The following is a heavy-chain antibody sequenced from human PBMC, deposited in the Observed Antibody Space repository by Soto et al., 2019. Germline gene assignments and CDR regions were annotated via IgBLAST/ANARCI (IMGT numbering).Heavy chain of an antibody. J-gene: IGHJ6*02. V-gene: IGHV5-51*01. Sequence: PGESLKISCKGFGYSFSSYWIAWVRQMPGKGLEWMGIIYPSDSDIRYTPSFQGQVTISADKSISTAYLEWSSLRASDSAMYYCAVSLSMAARRRYYYYAMDVWGQGTTVTVSS. CDR2: IYPSDSDI. CDR3: AVSLSMAARRRYYYYAMDV. CDR1: GYSFSSYW. D-gene: IGHD6-6*01.